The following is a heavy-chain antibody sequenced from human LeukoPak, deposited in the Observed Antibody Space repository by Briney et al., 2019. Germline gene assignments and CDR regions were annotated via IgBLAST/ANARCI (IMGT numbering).Heavy chain of an antibody. CDR3: ARVRSDTYYYYYYMDV. D-gene: IGHD2-2*02. J-gene: IGHJ6*03. CDR2: IYYSGST. CDR1: GGSISSYS. Sequence: SETLSLTCTVSGGSISSYSWSWIRQPPGRGLEWIGYIYYSGSTSYNPSLKSRVTMSVDTSKNQFSLKLSSVTAADTAVYYCARVRSDTYYYYYYMDVWGKGTTVTVSS. V-gene: IGHV4-59*12.